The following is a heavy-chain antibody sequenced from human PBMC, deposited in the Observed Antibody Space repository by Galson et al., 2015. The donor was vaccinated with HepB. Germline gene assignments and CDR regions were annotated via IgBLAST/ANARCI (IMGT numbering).Heavy chain of an antibody. V-gene: IGHV1-69*13. Sequence: SVKVSCKASGGTFSSYAISWVRQAPGQGLEWMGGIIPIFGTANYAQQFQGRVTITADESTSTAYMEMGSLRSEDTAVYYCARGGAVAAVYYYYYMDVWGKGTTVTVSS. CDR3: ARGGAVAAVYYYYYMDV. J-gene: IGHJ6*03. CDR1: GGTFSSYA. D-gene: IGHD6-19*01. CDR2: IIPIFGTA.